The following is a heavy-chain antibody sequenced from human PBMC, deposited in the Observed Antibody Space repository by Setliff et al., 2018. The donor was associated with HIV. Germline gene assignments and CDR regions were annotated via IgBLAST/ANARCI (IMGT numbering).Heavy chain of an antibody. CDR2: INPNSSDT. Sequence: ASVKVSCKASGYTFTDYYIHWVRQAPGQGLEWMGWINPNSSDTNYAQKFQGRVTMTRDTSISTAYMDLSRLRSDDTAVYYCAVGPHGDYELGWFDLWGQGTLVTVSS. J-gene: IGHJ5*02. V-gene: IGHV1-2*02. CDR1: GYTFTDYY. D-gene: IGHD4-17*01. CDR3: AVGPHGDYELGWFDL.